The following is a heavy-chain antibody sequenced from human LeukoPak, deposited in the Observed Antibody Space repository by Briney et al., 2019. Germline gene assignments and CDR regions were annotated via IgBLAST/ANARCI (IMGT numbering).Heavy chain of an antibody. CDR2: FYTSGNT. CDR3: ARGRYDLVAWFDP. V-gene: IGHV4-61*02. D-gene: IGHD3-3*01. CDR1: GGSITSGSYY. J-gene: IGHJ5*02. Sequence: PSETLSLTCTVSGGSITSGSYYWSWIRQPAGKGLEWIGRFYTSGNTNYNPSLKSRLTISLDTSNNPFSLRLSSVTAADTAVYYCARGRYDLVAWFDPWGQGTLVTVSS.